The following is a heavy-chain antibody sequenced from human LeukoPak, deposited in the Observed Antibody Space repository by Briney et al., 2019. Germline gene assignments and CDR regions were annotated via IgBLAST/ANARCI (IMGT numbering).Heavy chain of an antibody. D-gene: IGHD6-19*01. V-gene: IGHV3-30*04. J-gene: IGHJ1*01. CDR1: GFTFSSYA. CDR3: TRNSGWYGLS. CDR2: ISYDGSNK. Sequence: GGSLRLSCAASGFTFSSYAMHWVRQAPGKGLEWVAVISYDGSNKYYADSVKGRFTISRDSSNNTLFLHLNSLRGEDTAVYYCTRNSGWYGLSWGQGTLVTVSS.